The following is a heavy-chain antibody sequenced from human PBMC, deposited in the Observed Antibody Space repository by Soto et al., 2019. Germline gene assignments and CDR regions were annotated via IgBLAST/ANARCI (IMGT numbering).Heavy chain of an antibody. D-gene: IGHD6-13*01. Sequence: EVQLVESGGGLVQPGGSLRLSCAASGFTFSSYSMNWVRQAPGKGLGWVSYISSSSTIYYADSVKGRFTISRDNAKNSLYLQMNSLRDEDTAVYYCARDSSSYNWFDPWGQGTLVTVSS. CDR3: ARDSSSYNWFDP. V-gene: IGHV3-48*02. J-gene: IGHJ5*02. CDR2: ISSSSTI. CDR1: GFTFSSYS.